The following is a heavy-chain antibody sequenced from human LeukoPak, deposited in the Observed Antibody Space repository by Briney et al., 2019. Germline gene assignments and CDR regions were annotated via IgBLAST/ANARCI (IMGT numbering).Heavy chain of an antibody. CDR3: ARGQTTVTN. CDR1: GFTFSSYW. Sequence: GGSLRLSCAASGFTFSSYWMSWVRQAPGRGLEWVANIKQDGSEKYYLDSVKGRFTISRDNAKNSLYLQMNNLRAEDTAVYYCARGQTTVTNWGQGTLVTVSS. D-gene: IGHD4-17*01. J-gene: IGHJ4*02. V-gene: IGHV3-7*03. CDR2: IKQDGSEK.